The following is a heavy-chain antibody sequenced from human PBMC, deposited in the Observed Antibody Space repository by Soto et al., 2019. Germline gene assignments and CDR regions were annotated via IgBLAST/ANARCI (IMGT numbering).Heavy chain of an antibody. V-gene: IGHV4-59*01. D-gene: IGHD6-13*01. J-gene: IGHJ5*02. CDR3: ARARLSSSWWFDP. Sequence: SETLSLTCTVSGGSISSYYWSWIRQPPGKGLEWIGYIYYSGSTNYNPSLKSRVTISVDTSKNQFSLKLSSVTAADTAVYYCARARLSSSWWFDPWGQGTLVTVSS. CDR1: GGSISSYY. CDR2: IYYSGST.